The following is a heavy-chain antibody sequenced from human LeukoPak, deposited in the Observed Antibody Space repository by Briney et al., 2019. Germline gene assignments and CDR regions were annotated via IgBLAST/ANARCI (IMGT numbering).Heavy chain of an antibody. CDR2: INPSGGST. CDR3: AKGRGWEASYYYYYMDV. J-gene: IGHJ6*03. CDR1: GYTFTSYY. V-gene: IGHV1-46*01. D-gene: IGHD1-26*01. Sequence: ASVKVSCKASGYTFTSYYMHWGRQAPGQGRELMGIINPSGGSTSYAQKVQGRVTMTRDTSTSTVYMELSSLRAEDTDVYSCAKGRGWEASYYYYYMDVWGKGTTVTISS.